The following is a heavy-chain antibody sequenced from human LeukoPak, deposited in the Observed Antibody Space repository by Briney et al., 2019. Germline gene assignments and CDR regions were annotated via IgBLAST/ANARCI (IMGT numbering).Heavy chain of an antibody. Sequence: GGSLRLSCAASGFTFDDYAMHWVRQAPGKGLEWVSLISGDGGSTYYADSVKGRFTISRDNSKNSLYLQINSLRTEDTALYYCAKDHMTTVTTFWFDPWGQGTLVTVSS. V-gene: IGHV3-43*02. CDR2: ISGDGGST. CDR3: AKDHMTTVTTFWFDP. D-gene: IGHD4-17*01. CDR1: GFTFDDYA. J-gene: IGHJ5*02.